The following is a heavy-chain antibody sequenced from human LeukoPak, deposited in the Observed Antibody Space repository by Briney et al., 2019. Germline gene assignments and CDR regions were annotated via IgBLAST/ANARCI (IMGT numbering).Heavy chain of an antibody. CDR2: IYPGDSDT. CDR1: GYSFTTYW. Sequence: GESLKISCKDSGYSFTTYWIAWVRQMPGKGLEWMGIIYPGDSDTRYSPSFQGQVTISADKSISTAYLQWSSLKASDTAMYYCARQGTKTWWELDYWGQGTLVTVSS. D-gene: IGHD1-26*01. V-gene: IGHV5-51*01. J-gene: IGHJ4*02. CDR3: ARQGTKTWWELDY.